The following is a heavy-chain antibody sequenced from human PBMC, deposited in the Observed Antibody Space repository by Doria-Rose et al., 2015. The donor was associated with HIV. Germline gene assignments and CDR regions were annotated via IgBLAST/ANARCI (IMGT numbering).Heavy chain of an antibody. Sequence: PGKGLEWVSSMRSYGLHVYYADSVKGRFTISRDNAKNSLDLQMSSLRAEDTAVYYCARVGGFQDYGMDVWGQGTTVTVSS. CDR3: ARVGGFQDYGMDV. CDR2: MRSYGLHV. V-gene: IGHV3-21*01. J-gene: IGHJ6*02.